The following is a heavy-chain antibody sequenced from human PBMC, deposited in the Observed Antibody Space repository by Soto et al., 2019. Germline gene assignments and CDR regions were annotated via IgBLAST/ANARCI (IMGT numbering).Heavy chain of an antibody. D-gene: IGHD3-10*01. CDR2: SSGNGDST. CDR3: AKFREYYQGSGSRTYYFYGMDG. Sequence: GASLRLSCAASAFTFSPYSLTFTCYAMNCIHQAPGQGPELVSTSSGNGDSTYYAVSVECRLTIYRNNSKNTLFLQMNSLRAGDTALYYCAKFREYYQGSGSRTYYFYGMDGWGKGT. CDR1: AFTFSPYSLTFTCYA. J-gene: IGHJ6*04. V-gene: IGHV3-23*01.